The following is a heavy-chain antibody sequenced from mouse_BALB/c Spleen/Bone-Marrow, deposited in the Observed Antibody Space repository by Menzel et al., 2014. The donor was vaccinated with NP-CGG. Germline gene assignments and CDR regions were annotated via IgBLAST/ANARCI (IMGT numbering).Heavy chain of an antibody. V-gene: IGHV5-6-2*01. J-gene: IGHJ4*01. Sequence: EVQLQESGGGLVKLGGSLKLSCAASGFTFSSYYMSWVRQTPEKRLELVAAINSNGGSTYYPDIVKGRFTISRDNAKNTLYLQMSSLKSEDTALYYCARHGSSYAMDYWGQGTSVTVSS. D-gene: IGHD1-1*01. CDR1: GFTFSSYY. CDR2: INSNGGST. CDR3: ARHGSSYAMDY.